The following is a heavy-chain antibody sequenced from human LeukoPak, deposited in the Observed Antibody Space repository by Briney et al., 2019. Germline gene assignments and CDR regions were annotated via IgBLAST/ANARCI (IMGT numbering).Heavy chain of an antibody. J-gene: IGHJ6*02. CDR1: GFTFTDYW. CDR2: SNSDESST. Sequence: GGSLRLSCAASGFTFTDYWMHWVRHAPGKGLVWVSRSNSDESSTSYADSVKGRFTISRDNAKKTVYLQMNSLRVEDTAIYYCTRHYGTGFYGMDVWGQGTTVTVSS. D-gene: IGHD3-10*01. V-gene: IGHV3-74*01. CDR3: TRHYGTGFYGMDV.